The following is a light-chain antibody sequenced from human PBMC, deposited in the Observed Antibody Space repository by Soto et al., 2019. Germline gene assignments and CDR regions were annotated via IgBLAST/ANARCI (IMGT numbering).Light chain of an antibody. CDR3: QQSYTFPFT. CDR2: AAS. CDR1: QSISTY. V-gene: IGKV1-39*01. J-gene: IGKJ3*01. Sequence: DIQMTQSPSSLSAPVRDRVTITCRASQSISTYLNWYQQKPGKAPKLLIYAASSLQSGVPSRFSGSGSGTEFTLTISSLQPEDFATYYCQQSYTFPFTFGPGTTVGIK.